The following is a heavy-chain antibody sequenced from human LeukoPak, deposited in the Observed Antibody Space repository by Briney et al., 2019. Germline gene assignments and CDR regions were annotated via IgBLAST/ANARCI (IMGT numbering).Heavy chain of an antibody. J-gene: IGHJ3*02. CDR2: IYTSGSA. V-gene: IGHV4-4*09. Sequence: PSETLSLTYTVSGGSISSYYWSWIRQSPGKGLEWIGYIYTSGSANYNPSLKSRVTISADTFKNQLSLKLSSVTAADTAVYYCARPYRSGWYGAFDIWGQGTMVTVSS. D-gene: IGHD6-19*01. CDR1: GGSISSYY. CDR3: ARPYRSGWYGAFDI.